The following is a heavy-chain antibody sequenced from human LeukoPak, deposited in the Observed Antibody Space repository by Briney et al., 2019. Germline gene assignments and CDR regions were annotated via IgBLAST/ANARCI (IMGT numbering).Heavy chain of an antibody. D-gene: IGHD3-16*01. CDR1: GFPHSFYA. J-gene: IGHJ4*02. CDR3: AKDLGRTGLDY. Sequence: GGPLRLSCAASGFPHSFYAMLCARDAPGKGVEWVSGIGGSGGSTYYTDSVKGRFTISRDNSKNTLYLQMNSLRAEDTALYYCAKDLGRTGLDYWGQGTLVTVSS. CDR2: IGGSGGST. V-gene: IGHV3-23*01.